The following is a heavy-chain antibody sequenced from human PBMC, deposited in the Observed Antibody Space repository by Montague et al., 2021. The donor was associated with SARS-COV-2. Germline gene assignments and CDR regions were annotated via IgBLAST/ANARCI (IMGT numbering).Heavy chain of an antibody. Sequence: SLRLSCAASGFTFNSYAMHWVRQAPGKGPEWVSGITSAGGDSHYADSVEGRFTISRDNSRHPLYLQMTILRAEDTAVYYCAKEEAAIWSSQFDSWGQGTLVTVSS. CDR3: AKEEAAIWSSQFDS. CDR1: GFTFNSYA. D-gene: IGHD6-13*01. CDR2: ITSAGGDS. V-gene: IGHV3-23*01. J-gene: IGHJ4*02.